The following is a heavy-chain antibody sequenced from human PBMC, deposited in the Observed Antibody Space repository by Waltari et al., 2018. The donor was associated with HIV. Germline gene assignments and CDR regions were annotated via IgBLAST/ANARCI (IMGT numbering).Heavy chain of an antibody. J-gene: IGHJ6*02. V-gene: IGHV4-34*01. D-gene: IGHD6-6*01. CDR2: INHSGST. CDR1: GGSFGGYY. CDR3: ARGSIHYYYGMDV. Sequence: QVQLQQWGAGLLKPSETLSLTCAVYGGSFGGYYWSWYCQTPGKGLEWIGEINHSGSTNYNPSLKSRVTISVDTSKNHFSLKLSSVTAADTAVYYCARGSIHYYYGMDVWGQGTTVTVSS.